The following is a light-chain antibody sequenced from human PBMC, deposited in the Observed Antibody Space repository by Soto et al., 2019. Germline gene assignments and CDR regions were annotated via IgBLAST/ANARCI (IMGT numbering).Light chain of an antibody. CDR2: AAS. CDR3: HQTFAKPWT. V-gene: IGKV1-39*01. Sequence: DIQWTQSPSSLSAYVRYRVTITCPASQSIGIYLNWYQKKPGKAPKLLIHAASTLQSGAPSTFSGSGYGTDFALTISSLQPEDIATYYCHQTFAKPWTFAHGTKVDIK. CDR1: QSIGIY. J-gene: IGKJ1*01.